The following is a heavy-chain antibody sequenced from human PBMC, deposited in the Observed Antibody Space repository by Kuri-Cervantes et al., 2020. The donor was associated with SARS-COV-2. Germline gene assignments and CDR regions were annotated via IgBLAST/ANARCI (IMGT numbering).Heavy chain of an antibody. V-gene: IGHV2-70*11. CDR1: GFSLTTSGMC. D-gene: IGHD3-22*01. CDR3: ARVCGFAYEVK. Sequence: SGPPLVKPKQTLSLNCTFSGFSLTTSGMCVAWIRQPLGRGLELLARVHWDDDTYYSTSLKIRLSIPKDNPKNGVVLTLTNMDPVDTATYYCARVCGFAYEVKWGQGTLVTVSS. J-gene: IGHJ4*02. CDR2: VHWDDDT.